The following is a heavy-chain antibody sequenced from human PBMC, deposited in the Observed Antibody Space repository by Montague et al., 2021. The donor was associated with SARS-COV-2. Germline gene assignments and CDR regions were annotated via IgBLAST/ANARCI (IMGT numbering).Heavy chain of an antibody. Sequence: SETLSLTCTVSGGSISGASYYWAWLRQPPGKGLEWIGSIFYNGGAYDNPSLESRVSISVDTSKRQFFLTLNSVTAADTAVYYCARHSLGYLGPSYFDSWGQGTLVTVSS. CDR2: IFYNGGA. CDR1: GGSISGASYY. J-gene: IGHJ4*02. D-gene: IGHD5-12*01. CDR3: ARHSLGYLGPSYFDS. V-gene: IGHV4-39*01.